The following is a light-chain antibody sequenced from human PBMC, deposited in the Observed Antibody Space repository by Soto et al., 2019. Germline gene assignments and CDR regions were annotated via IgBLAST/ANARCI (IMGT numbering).Light chain of an antibody. J-gene: IGKJ5*01. V-gene: IGKV3-11*01. CDR3: QQRGDWPA. CDR2: DTS. CDR1: PSVTNY. Sequence: EIVMTQSPSTLSVSPGERATLSCTASPSVTNYLAWYQQKPGQAPRLLIFDTSIRATGIPARFSGSGSGTDFSLTISSLEPEDFAVYYCQQRGDWPAFGQGTRLEIK.